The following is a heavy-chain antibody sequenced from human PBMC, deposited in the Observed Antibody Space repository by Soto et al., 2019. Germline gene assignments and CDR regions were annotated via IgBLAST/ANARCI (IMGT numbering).Heavy chain of an antibody. Sequence: QVQLVQSGAEVKKPGASVKVSCKASGYTFTDYYMHWVRQAPGQGLEWMGIISPSGGSTYAQKFQGRVTVTRDTSTSTVYMELSSLRSEDTAVYYCARDGSSDWLTWFDPWGQGTLATVSS. CDR1: GYTFTDYY. CDR2: ISPSGGST. CDR3: ARDGSSDWLTWFDP. D-gene: IGHD6-19*01. J-gene: IGHJ5*02. V-gene: IGHV1-46*01.